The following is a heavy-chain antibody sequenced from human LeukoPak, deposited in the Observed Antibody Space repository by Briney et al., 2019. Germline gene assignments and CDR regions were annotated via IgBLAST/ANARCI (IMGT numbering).Heavy chain of an antibody. CDR2: ISPDSGGT. V-gene: IGHV1-2*02. D-gene: IGHD3-10*01. Sequence: GASVKVSCKASGYTFTDYSMHWVRQAPGQGLEWMGWISPDSGGTKSAQKFQGRATMTRDTSINTAYMELRSLRSDDTAVYYCARDYFGSGRYSPFGPWGQGTLITVSS. CDR3: ARDYFGSGRYSPFGP. J-gene: IGHJ5*02. CDR1: GYTFTDYS.